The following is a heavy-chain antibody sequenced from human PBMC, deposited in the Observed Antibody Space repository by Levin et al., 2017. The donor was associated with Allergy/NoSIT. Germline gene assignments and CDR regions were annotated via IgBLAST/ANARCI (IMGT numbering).Heavy chain of an antibody. J-gene: IGHJ3*01. Sequence: SETLSLTCAVSGGSISSSSWWSWVRQSPGTGLEWIGEIYHSGTTNYNPSLKSRVTISLDKSKNQFSLNLSSVTAADTAVYYCARIHPNIAPFDVWGQGTMVSVSS. CDR1: GGSISSSSW. CDR2: IYHSGTT. D-gene: IGHD6-13*01. CDR3: ARIHPNIAPFDV. V-gene: IGHV4-4*02.